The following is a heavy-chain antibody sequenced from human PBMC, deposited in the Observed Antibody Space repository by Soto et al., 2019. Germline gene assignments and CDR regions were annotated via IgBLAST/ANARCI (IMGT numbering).Heavy chain of an antibody. CDR2: ISTYTGNT. J-gene: IGHJ4*02. Sequence: QVQLVQSGAEVKKPGASVKVSCKPSGYTFTSFSITWVRQAPGQGLEWMGWISTYTGNTNYAQKLQGRVTMTRDTSTSTAYMELRSLRSDDTALYYCVSGSSDSSGTPLRFWGQGTLVAVSS. D-gene: IGHD3-22*01. V-gene: IGHV1-18*01. CDR1: GYTFTSFS. CDR3: VSGSSDSSGTPLRF.